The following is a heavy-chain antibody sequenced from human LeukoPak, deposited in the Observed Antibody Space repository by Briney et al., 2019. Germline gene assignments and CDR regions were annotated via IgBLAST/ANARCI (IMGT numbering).Heavy chain of an antibody. D-gene: IGHD1-26*01. J-gene: IGHJ6*03. CDR2: IRYDGSNK. V-gene: IGHV3-30*02. CDR1: GFTFSSYG. Sequence: QSGGSLRLSCAASGFTFSSYGMHWVRQAPGKGLEWVAFIRYDGSNKYYADSVKGRFTISRDNSKNTLYLQMNSLRAEDTAVYYCARVNVGATTYYYYYYMDVWGKGTTVTVSS. CDR3: ARVNVGATTYYYYYYMDV.